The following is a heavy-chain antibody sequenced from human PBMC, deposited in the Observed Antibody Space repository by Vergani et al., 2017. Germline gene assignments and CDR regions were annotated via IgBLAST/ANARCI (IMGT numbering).Heavy chain of an antibody. J-gene: IGHJ6*03. D-gene: IGHD2/OR15-2a*01. Sequence: EVQLVESGGGLVQPGGSLRLSCAASGFTFSSYWMSWVRQAPGKGLEWVANIRQDGSEEYYVDSVKGRFTISRDNAENSLFLQMNSLRAEDTAIYYCATTRIYYYYMDVWGKGTTVTVSS. V-gene: IGHV3-7*03. CDR1: GFTFSSYW. CDR2: IRQDGSEE. CDR3: ATTRIYYYYMDV.